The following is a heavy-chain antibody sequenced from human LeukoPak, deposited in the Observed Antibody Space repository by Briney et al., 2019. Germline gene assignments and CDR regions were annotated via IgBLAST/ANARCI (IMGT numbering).Heavy chain of an antibody. V-gene: IGHV4-34*01. CDR2: INHSGST. CDR3: ARVGYSYVINDWSRTGLGAYPTKYYYHMDV. J-gene: IGHJ6*03. CDR1: GGSFSGYY. D-gene: IGHD5-18*01. Sequence: SETLSLTCAVYGGSFSGYYWSWIRQPPGKGLEWIGEINHSGSTNYNPSLKSRVTISGDTSKNQFSLKLSSVPAADTAVYFCARVGYSYVINDWSRTGLGAYPTKYYYHMDVWGKGTTVTVSS.